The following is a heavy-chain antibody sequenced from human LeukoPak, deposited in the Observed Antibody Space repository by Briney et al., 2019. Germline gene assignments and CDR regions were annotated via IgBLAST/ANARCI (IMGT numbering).Heavy chain of an antibody. D-gene: IGHD2-2*01. J-gene: IGHJ4*02. CDR3: ARKLGYCSSASCYQFDY. CDR2: INHSGST. V-gene: IGHV4-34*01. Sequence: SETLSLTCAVYGGSFSGYYWSWLRPRPGKGLEWVGEINHSGSTNCNPSLKSRVTISVDTSKNQFSLQLSSVTAADTAVYYCARKLGYCSSASCYQFDYWGQGTLVTVSS. CDR1: GGSFSGYY.